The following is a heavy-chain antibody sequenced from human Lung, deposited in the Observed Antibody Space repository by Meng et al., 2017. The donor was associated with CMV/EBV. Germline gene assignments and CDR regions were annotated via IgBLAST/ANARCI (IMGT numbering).Heavy chain of an antibody. Sequence: GSLRLXCTVFGASFTSSSYYWVWIRQPPGKGLEWIGSFYYDGSTYYNPSLKSRVTVFVDTSKNQFSLKVTSVTAADTAMYYCVRRFHLTYPAYWGRGTRVTGAS. J-gene: IGHJ4*02. CDR3: VRRFHLTYPAY. CDR2: FYYDGST. CDR1: GASFTSSSYY. V-gene: IGHV4-39*01. D-gene: IGHD1-14*01.